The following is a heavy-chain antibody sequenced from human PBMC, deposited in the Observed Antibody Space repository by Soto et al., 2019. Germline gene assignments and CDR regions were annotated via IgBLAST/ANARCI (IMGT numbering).Heavy chain of an antibody. CDR1: GFTFRNFA. CDR3: AKDNPVGATPGWFDS. V-gene: IGHV3-23*01. J-gene: IGHJ5*01. D-gene: IGHD1-26*01. Sequence: EVQLLESGGGFVQPGWSLRLSCESSGFTFRNFAMSWVRQAPGQGLEWVSSILGSGDSTYYADSVKGRFSISRDNSKNTLYLQMNSLRAEDTAIYYCAKDNPVGATPGWFDSWGQGTLGIVSS. CDR2: ILGSGDST.